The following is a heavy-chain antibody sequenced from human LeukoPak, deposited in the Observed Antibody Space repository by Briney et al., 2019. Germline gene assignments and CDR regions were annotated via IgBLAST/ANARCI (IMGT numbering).Heavy chain of an antibody. CDR2: IYYSGST. Sequence: KPSETLSLTCTVSGGSISTYYWSWIRQPPGKGLEWIGYIYYSGSTNNNPSLKSRVIISVDTSKNQFSLRLSSVTAADTAVYYCARHVHTTMVVSPSDHWGQGTLVTVSS. J-gene: IGHJ4*02. CDR3: ARHVHTTMVVSPSDH. V-gene: IGHV4-59*01. CDR1: GGSISTYY. D-gene: IGHD5-18*01.